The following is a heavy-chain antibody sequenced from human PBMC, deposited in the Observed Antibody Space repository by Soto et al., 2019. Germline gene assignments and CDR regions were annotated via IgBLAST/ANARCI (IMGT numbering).Heavy chain of an antibody. CDR1: GDSVSSNSAA. V-gene: IGHV6-1*01. D-gene: IGHD2-2*01. CDR2: TYYRSKWYN. CDR3: AREDYCSSTSCRTYYYYYYMDV. Sequence: SQTLSLTCAISGDSVSSNSAAWNWIRQSPSRGLEWLGRTYYRSKWYNDYAVSVKSRITINPDTSKNQFSLQLNSVTPEDTAAYYCAREDYCSSTSCRTYYYYYYMDVWGKGTTVTVSS. J-gene: IGHJ6*03.